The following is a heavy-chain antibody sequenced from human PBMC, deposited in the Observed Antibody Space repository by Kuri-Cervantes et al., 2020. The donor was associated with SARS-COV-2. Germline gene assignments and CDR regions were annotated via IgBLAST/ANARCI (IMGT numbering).Heavy chain of an antibody. CDR3: ARDGPDNTNPDY. CDR1: GFTFSTYS. J-gene: IGHJ4*02. V-gene: IGHV3-21*01. Sequence: GESLKISCAASGFTFSTYSMNWVRQAQGKGLEWVSSICSSSSSAYYADSVKGRFTISRDNTKNSLYLQMNSLRAEDTAIYYCARDGPDNTNPDYWGQGTLVTVSS. CDR2: ICSSSSSA. D-gene: IGHD1-1*01.